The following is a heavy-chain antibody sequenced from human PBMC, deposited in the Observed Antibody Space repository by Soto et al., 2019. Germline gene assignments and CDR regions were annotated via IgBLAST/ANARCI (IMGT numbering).Heavy chain of an antibody. CDR3: ARGSMTTVYSFDY. V-gene: IGHV3-30-3*01. Sequence: GGSLRLSCAASGYTFSSYAMHWVRQAPGKGLEWVAVISYDGSNKYYADSVKGRFTISRDNSKNTLYLQMNSLRAEDTAVYYRARGSMTTVYSFDYWGQGTLVTVS. J-gene: IGHJ4*02. D-gene: IGHD4-17*01. CDR2: ISYDGSNK. CDR1: GYTFSSYA.